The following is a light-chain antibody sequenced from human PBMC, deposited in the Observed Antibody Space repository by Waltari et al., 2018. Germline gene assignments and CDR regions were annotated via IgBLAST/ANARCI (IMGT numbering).Light chain of an antibody. V-gene: IGLV1-40*01. CDR2: GST. Sequence: QSVLTQPPSVSGAPGQRVTIACTGSGSHLGAGYDVHWYHQVPRTAPKLLIYGSTSRPLGVPDRFFGSTSGTSASLTITGLQVEDEGDYYCQSYDTSLSVVFGGGTKLTVL. CDR3: QSYDTSLSVV. J-gene: IGLJ3*02. CDR1: GSHLGAGYD.